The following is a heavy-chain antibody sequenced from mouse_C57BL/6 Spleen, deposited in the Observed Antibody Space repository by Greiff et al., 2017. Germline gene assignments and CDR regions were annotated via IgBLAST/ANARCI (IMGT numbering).Heavy chain of an antibody. D-gene: IGHD1-1*01. CDR1: GDKGRDEK. Sequence: VQLQQSGPELVKPGAAVKIPCKAAGDKGRDEKRDGGKERKGKSLEWIVDINPNNGGTIYNQKFKGKATSTVDKSSSTAYMELRSLTSEDTAVYYCARPNYYGSSGYAMDYWGQGTSVTSSS. CDR2: INPNNGGT. J-gene: IGHJ4*01. CDR3: ARPNYYGSSGYAMDY. V-gene: IGHV1-18*01.